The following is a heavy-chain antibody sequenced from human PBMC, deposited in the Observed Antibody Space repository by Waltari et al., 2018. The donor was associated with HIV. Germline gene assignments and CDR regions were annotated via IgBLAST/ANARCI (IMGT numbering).Heavy chain of an antibody. V-gene: IGHV1-2*02. CDR3: ARDRARTTDYYYYGMDV. J-gene: IGHJ6*02. Sequence: QVQLVQSGAEVKKPGASVKSSCTASGYTFTGYYMHWVRQAPGQGLEWMGWINPNSGGTNYAQKFQGRVTMTRDTSISTAYMELSRLRSDDTAVYYCARDRARTTDYYYYGMDVWGQGTTVTVSS. D-gene: IGHD1-7*01. CDR1: GYTFTGYY. CDR2: INPNSGGT.